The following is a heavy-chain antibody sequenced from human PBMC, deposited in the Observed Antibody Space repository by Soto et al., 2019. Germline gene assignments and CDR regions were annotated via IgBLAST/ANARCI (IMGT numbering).Heavy chain of an antibody. CDR3: ARDYSSYGPFDY. Sequence: ASVKVSCKASGYTFTSYAMHWVHQAPGQRLEWMGWINAGNGNTKYSQKFQGRVTITRDTSASTAYMELSSLRSEDTAVYYCARDYSSYGPFDYWGQGTLVTVSS. CDR2: INAGNGNT. D-gene: IGHD5-18*01. J-gene: IGHJ4*02. CDR1: GYTFTSYA. V-gene: IGHV1-3*01.